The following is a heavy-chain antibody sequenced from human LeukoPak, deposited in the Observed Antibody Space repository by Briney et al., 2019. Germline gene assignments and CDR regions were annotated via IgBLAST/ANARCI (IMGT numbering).Heavy chain of an antibody. CDR3: AREILTKGAMVYAAYNWFDP. V-gene: IGHV1-69*01. CDR2: IIPIFGTA. Sequence: GSSVKVSCKASGGTFSSYAISWVRQAPGQGREWMGGIIPIFGTANYAQKFQGRVTITADESTSTAYMELSSLRSEDTAVYYCAREILTKGAMVYAAYNWFDPWGQGTLVTVSS. D-gene: IGHD2-8*01. CDR1: GGTFSSYA. J-gene: IGHJ5*02.